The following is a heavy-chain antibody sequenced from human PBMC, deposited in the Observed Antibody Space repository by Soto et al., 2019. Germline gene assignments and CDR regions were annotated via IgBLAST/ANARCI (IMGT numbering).Heavy chain of an antibody. D-gene: IGHD5-18*01. J-gene: IGHJ4*02. CDR1: GGSISRSIYY. CDR2: IYYSGST. Sequence: SETLSLTCTVSGGSISRSIYYWGWIRQPPGKGLEWIASIYYSGSTYYNPSLKSRVTISVDTSKNQFSLKLSSVTAADTAVYYWGRLQLWGQGTLVTGSS. V-gene: IGHV4-39*01. CDR3: GRLQL.